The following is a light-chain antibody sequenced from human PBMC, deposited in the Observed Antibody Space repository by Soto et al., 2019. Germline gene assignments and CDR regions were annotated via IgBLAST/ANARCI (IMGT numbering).Light chain of an antibody. V-gene: IGLV1-40*01. Sequence: VRTQPPSVSGAPGQRVTISCTGSSSNIGAGYDVHWYQQLPGTAPKLLIYGNSNRPSGVPDRFSGSKSGTSASLAITGLQAEDEADYYCQSYDSSLSGYVFGTGTKVTVL. CDR2: GNS. CDR1: SSNIGAGYD. CDR3: QSYDSSLSGYV. J-gene: IGLJ1*01.